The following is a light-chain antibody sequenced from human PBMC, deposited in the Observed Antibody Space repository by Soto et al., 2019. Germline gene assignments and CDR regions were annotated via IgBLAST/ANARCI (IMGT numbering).Light chain of an antibody. J-gene: IGKJ1*01. V-gene: IGKV3-15*01. CDR2: DAS. Sequence: EIVRTQSPDILSVSPGETATLSCRASQSVGSNLAWYQQKPGQAPRLLISDASTRAAGLPARFSGSGSGTEFTLTISSLQSEDFAVYYCQQSNNWPKTFGQGTKVDIK. CDR3: QQSNNWPKT. CDR1: QSVGSN.